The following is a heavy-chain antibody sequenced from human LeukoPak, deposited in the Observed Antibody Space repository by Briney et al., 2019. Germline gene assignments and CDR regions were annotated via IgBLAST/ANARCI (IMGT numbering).Heavy chain of an antibody. J-gene: IGHJ4*02. CDR1: GGSMTNYY. D-gene: IGHD3-10*01. V-gene: IGHV4-59*01. Sequence: SETLSLTCTVSGGSMTNYYWNWMRQPPGKGLEWIGNIHSSGSTHYKSSLKSRMTISIDTSKNQVFLKLTSVTAADTAVYYCVRDRGGFWSQGTLVTVSS. CDR2: IHSSGST. CDR3: VRDRGGF.